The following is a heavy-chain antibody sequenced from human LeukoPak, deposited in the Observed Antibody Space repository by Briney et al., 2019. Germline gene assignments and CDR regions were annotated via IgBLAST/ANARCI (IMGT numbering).Heavy chain of an antibody. CDR2: IVVGSGNT. D-gene: IGHD2-15*01. Sequence: SVKVSCKASGFTFTSSAMQWVRQARGQRLEWIGWIVVGSGNTNYAQKFQERVTITRDMSTSTAYMELSSLRSGDTAVYYCAAVRYCSGGSCYGVPRPFDYWGQGTLVTVSS. V-gene: IGHV1-58*02. CDR3: AAVRYCSGGSCYGVPRPFDY. CDR1: GFTFTSSA. J-gene: IGHJ4*02.